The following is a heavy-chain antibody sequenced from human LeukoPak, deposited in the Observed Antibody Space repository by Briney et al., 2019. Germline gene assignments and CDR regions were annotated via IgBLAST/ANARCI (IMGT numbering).Heavy chain of an antibody. D-gene: IGHD4-23*01. CDR2: IASDGSST. CDR1: GFTFSSNW. V-gene: IGHV3-74*01. J-gene: IGHJ4*02. Sequence: GGSLRLSCADSGFTFSSNWMHWVRQAPGKGLVWVSRIASDGSSTDYADSVRGRFTISRDNAKNTPYLQMNSLRAEDTAVYYCTSARYGGNSDYWGQGTLVTVSS. CDR3: TSARYGGNSDY.